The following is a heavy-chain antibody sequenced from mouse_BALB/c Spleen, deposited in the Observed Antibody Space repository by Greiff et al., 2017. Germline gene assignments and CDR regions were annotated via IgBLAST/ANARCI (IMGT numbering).Heavy chain of an antibody. Sequence: EVMLVESGGGLVQPGGSLKLSCAASGFTFSSYTMSWVRQTPEKRLEWVAYISNGGGSTYYPDTVKGRFTISRDNAKNTLYLQMSSLKSEDTAMYYCARRGGSSYFDYWGQGTTLTVSS. CDR3: ARRGGSSYFDY. CDR1: GFTFSSYT. J-gene: IGHJ2*01. CDR2: ISNGGGST. D-gene: IGHD1-1*01. V-gene: IGHV5-12-2*01.